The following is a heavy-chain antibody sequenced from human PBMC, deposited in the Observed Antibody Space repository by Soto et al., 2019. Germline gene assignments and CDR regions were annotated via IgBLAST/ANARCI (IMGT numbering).Heavy chain of an antibody. V-gene: IGHV3-21*01. Sequence: PGGSLRLSCAASGFTFSSYSMNWVRQAPGKGLEWVSSISSSSSYIYYADSVKGRFTISRDNAKNSLYLQMNSLRAEDTAVYYCARGSYDFWSGDADNQPYYYYYMDVWGKGTKVTAP. J-gene: IGHJ6*03. CDR3: ARGSYDFWSGDADNQPYYYYYMDV. D-gene: IGHD3-3*01. CDR1: GFTFSSYS. CDR2: ISSSSSYI.